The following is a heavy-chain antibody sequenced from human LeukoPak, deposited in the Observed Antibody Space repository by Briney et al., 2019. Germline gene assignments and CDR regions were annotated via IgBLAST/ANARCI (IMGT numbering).Heavy chain of an antibody. CDR1: GFTFSSYA. V-gene: IGHV3-23*01. CDR3: AFLRVVVVPAAMRANY. J-gene: IGHJ4*02. D-gene: IGHD2-2*01. Sequence: GGSLRLSCAASGFTFSSYAMRWVRQAPGKGLEWVSAISGSGGSTYYADSVKGRFTISRDNSKNTLYLQMNSLRAEDTAVYYCAFLRVVVVPAAMRANYWGQGTLVTVSS. CDR2: ISGSGGST.